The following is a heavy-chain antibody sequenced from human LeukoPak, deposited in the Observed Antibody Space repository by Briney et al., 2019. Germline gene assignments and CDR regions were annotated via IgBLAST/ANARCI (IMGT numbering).Heavy chain of an antibody. CDR2: IINDGRYT. V-gene: IGHV3-74*01. J-gene: IGHJ5*02. D-gene: IGHD1-20*01. CDR3: ATDDNSAPSS. Sequence: GGSLRLSCAASGFTFSPVWMHWVRQAPGKGLMWVSHIINDGRYTTYADSVKGRFTISIDNAKNTVYLQMNSLRAEHTAVYYCATDDNSAPSSWGQGTLVTVS. CDR1: GFTFSPVW.